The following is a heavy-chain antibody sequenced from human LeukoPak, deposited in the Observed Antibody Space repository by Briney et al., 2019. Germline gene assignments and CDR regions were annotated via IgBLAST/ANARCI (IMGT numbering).Heavy chain of an antibody. D-gene: IGHD2-2*01. V-gene: IGHV3-23*01. J-gene: IGHJ4*02. CDR2: ISGSGGST. CDR3: AKSPSIVPAAHYFDY. CDR1: GFTFSSYA. Sequence: GGSLRLFCAASGFTFSSYAMSWVRQAPGKGLEWVSAISGSGGSTYYADSVKGRFTISRDNSKNTLYLQMNSLRAEDTAVYYCAKSPSIVPAAHYFDYWGQGTLVTVSS.